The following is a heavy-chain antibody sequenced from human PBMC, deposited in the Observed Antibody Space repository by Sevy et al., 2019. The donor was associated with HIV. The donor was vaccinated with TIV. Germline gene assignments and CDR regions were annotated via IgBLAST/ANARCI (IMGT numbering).Heavy chain of an antibody. V-gene: IGHV4-30-2*01. D-gene: IGHD3-22*01. CDR3: ARGHYSDSSAFVYYYYGMDV. Sequence: SETLSLTCAVSGGSISSGGYSWSWIRQPPGKGLEWIGYIYHDGSTYYNPSLKSRVTISVDRSKNQFSLNLSSVTAADTAVYFCARGHYSDSSAFVYYYYGMDVWGQGTTVTVSS. CDR1: GGSISSGGYS. CDR2: IYHDGST. J-gene: IGHJ6*02.